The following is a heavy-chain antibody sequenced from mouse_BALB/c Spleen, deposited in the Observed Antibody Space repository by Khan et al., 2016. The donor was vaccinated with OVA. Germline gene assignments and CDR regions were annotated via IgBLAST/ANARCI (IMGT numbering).Heavy chain of an antibody. D-gene: IGHD1-1*01. CDR1: GFTFSSYS. J-gene: IGHJ3*01. CDR3: EDQVAGSFAY. V-gene: IGHV5-6*01. CDR2: ISSGGDYT. Sequence: EVQLVESGGDLVKPGGSLKLSCAASGFTFSSYSMSWVRQTPDKRLEWVASISSGGDYTYYPDSVKGRFTMTRDNSKNTPYLRMRDLESEVSAMYCSEDQVAGSFAYWGQGTTVTVSA.